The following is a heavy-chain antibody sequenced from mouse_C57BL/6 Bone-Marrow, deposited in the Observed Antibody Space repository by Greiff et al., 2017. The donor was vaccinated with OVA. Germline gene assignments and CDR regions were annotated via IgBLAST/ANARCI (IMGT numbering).Heavy chain of an antibody. CDR3: ARGNFAY. CDR1: GYTFTSYW. CDR2: IYPGSGST. V-gene: IGHV1-55*01. D-gene: IGHD2-1*01. Sequence: QVQLQQSGAELVKPGASVKMSCKASGYTFTSYWITWVKQRPGQGLEWIGDIYPGSGSTNYNEKFKSKATRTVDTSSSTAYMQLSSLTSEDSAVYYCARGNFAYWGQGTLVTVSA. J-gene: IGHJ3*01.